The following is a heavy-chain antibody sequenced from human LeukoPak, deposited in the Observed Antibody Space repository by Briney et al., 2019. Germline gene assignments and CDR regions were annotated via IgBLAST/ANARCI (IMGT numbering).Heavy chain of an antibody. V-gene: IGHV4-39*01. CDR1: GGSISTSNYY. D-gene: IGHD3/OR15-3a*01. CDR3: ARQTGSGLFILP. Sequence: SETLSLTCTVSGGSISTSNYYWGWIRQPPGKGLEWIGNIFYSGITYYSPSVKSRVTISLDTSRNQFSLKLNSVTAADTAVYYCARQTGSGLFILPGGQGTLVTVSS. J-gene: IGHJ4*02. CDR2: IFYSGIT.